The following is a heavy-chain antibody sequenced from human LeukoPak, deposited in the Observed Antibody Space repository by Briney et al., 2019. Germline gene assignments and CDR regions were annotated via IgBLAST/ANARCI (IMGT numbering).Heavy chain of an antibody. V-gene: IGHV1-24*01. CDR3: ATAREDYYYDSSGYYYSY. D-gene: IGHD3-22*01. CDR1: GYTLTELS. Sequence: ASVKVSSKVSGYTLTELSMHWVRQAPGKGLEWMGGFDPEDGETIYAQKFQGRVTMTEDTSTDTAYMELSSLRSEDTAVYYCATAREDYYYDSSGYYYSYWGQGTLVTVSS. J-gene: IGHJ4*02. CDR2: FDPEDGET.